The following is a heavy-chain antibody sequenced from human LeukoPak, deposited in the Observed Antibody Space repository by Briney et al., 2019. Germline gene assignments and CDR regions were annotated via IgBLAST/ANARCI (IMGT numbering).Heavy chain of an antibody. CDR3: TRDSGTYNWFDP. D-gene: IGHD1-26*01. V-gene: IGHV3-73*01. CDR1: GFTFSDSA. J-gene: IGHJ5*02. Sequence: GGSLRLSCVASGFTFSDSAIHWVRQPSGKGLEWIGHMDKETNLYATALAASVKGRFTVSRDDSKNTAYLHMNSLKTEDTALYDCTRDSGTYNWFDPCGQGTLVTVSS. CDR2: MDKETNLYAT.